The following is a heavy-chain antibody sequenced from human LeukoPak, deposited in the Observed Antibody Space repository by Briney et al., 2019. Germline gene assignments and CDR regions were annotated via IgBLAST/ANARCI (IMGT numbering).Heavy chain of an antibody. CDR1: GFTFSSYA. J-gene: IGHJ2*01. Sequence: GGSLRLSCAASGFTFSSYAMSWVRQAPSKGLEWVAIISYDGSNKYYADSVQGRFTISRDNSKNTLYLQMNSLRAEDTAVYYCAKDLGGGSGCYDLWGRGTLVTVSS. CDR2: ISYDGSNK. V-gene: IGHV3-30*18. D-gene: IGHD6-19*01. CDR3: AKDLGGGSGCYDL.